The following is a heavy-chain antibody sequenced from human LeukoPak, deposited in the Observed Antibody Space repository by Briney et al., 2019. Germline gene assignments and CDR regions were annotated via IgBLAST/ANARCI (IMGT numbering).Heavy chain of an antibody. CDR3: ASRSGMVAARGPMDV. CDR2: IYHSGST. Sequence: SETLSLTCAVSGYSISSGYYWGWIRQPPGKGLEWIGSIYHSGSTYYNPPLKSRVTISVDTSKNQFSLKLSSVTAADTAVYYCASRSGMVAARGPMDVWGKGTTVTVSS. D-gene: IGHD2-15*01. J-gene: IGHJ6*03. CDR1: GYSISSGYY. V-gene: IGHV4-38-2*01.